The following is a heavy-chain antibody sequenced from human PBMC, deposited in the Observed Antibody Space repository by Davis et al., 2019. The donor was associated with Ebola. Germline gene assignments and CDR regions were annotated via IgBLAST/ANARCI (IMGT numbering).Heavy chain of an antibody. J-gene: IGHJ6*02. V-gene: IGHV3-7*03. D-gene: IGHD1-14*01. Sequence: GGSLRLSCAASGFTFSSYWMSWVRQAPGKGLEWVANIKQDGSNKYYADSVKGRFTISRDNSKNTLYLQMNSLKTEDTAVYYCTPRTTPEGMDVWGQGTTVTVSS. CDR2: IKQDGSNK. CDR3: TPRTTPEGMDV. CDR1: GFTFSSYW.